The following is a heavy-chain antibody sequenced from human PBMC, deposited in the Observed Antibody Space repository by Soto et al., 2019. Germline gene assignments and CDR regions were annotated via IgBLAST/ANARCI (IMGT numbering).Heavy chain of an antibody. CDR2: ISGTADAT. V-gene: IGHV3-23*01. J-gene: IGHJ4*02. D-gene: IGHD3-16*01. CDR1: GLSFGNFA. Sequence: FQLLESGGGLVQPGGSLRLSCTASGLSFGNFAMSWVRQGPGKGLEWVSRISGTADATYYADSVKGRFSISRDNSKNTLYLQMNSLRAEDTAVYYCVKDGGHPLVNSYFAYWGQGTLVTVS. CDR3: VKDGGHPLVNSYFAY.